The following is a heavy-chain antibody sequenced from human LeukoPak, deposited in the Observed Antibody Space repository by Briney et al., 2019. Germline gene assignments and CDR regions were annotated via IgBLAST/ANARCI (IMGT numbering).Heavy chain of an antibody. J-gene: IGHJ6*02. D-gene: IGHD3-10*01. CDR3: ARDPRGFYYGMDV. Sequence: GDSLRLSCAASGFTFTKYWMTWVRQAPGKGLEWVSSISSSSSYIYYADSVKGRFTISRDNAKNSLYLQMNSLRAEDTAVYYCARDPRGFYYGMDVWGQGTTVTVSS. V-gene: IGHV3-21*01. CDR2: ISSSSSYI. CDR1: GFTFTKYW.